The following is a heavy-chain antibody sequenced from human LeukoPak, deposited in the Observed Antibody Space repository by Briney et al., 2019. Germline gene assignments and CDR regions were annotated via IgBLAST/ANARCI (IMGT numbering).Heavy chain of an antibody. CDR3: ARNRISAAGCVFDI. D-gene: IGHD6-13*01. CDR2: ISTSGVYT. V-gene: IGHV3-11*03. J-gene: IGHJ3*02. CDR1: GFTFSDHY. Sequence: GGSLRLSCAASGFTFSDHYMRWLRQAPGKGLEWVSYISTSGVYTNYADSVKGRFTISRDDAKNSLYLQMNSLIAEDTAMYYCARNRISAAGCVFDIWGQGTMVAVSS.